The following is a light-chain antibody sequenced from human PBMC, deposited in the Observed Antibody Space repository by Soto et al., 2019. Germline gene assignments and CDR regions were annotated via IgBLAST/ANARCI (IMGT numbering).Light chain of an antibody. V-gene: IGKV1-39*01. CDR3: QQYDTFWT. Sequence: DIQMTQSPSSLSASVGDRVTITCRASQSISSYLNWYQQKPGKAPKLLIYAASSLQSGVPSRFSGSGSGTRFTLSISSLQPDDFATYYCQQYDTFWTFGQGTKVDI. CDR2: AAS. CDR1: QSISSY. J-gene: IGKJ1*01.